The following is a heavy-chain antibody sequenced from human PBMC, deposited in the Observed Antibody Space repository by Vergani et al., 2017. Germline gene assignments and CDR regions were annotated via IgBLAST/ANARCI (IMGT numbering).Heavy chain of an antibody. V-gene: IGHV3-7*01. J-gene: IGHJ1*01. CDR1: GFTFGDYY. CDR3: ARISGGSAPYLHY. Sequence: EVHLEESGGGLVQPGGSLRLSCAASGFTFGDYYMAWIRLAPGKGLDWVASIKRDGTETFYVDSVKGRVTISRDNAKTTLYLQTNSLRDEDRGVYYCARISGGSAPYLHYWGQGTLVTVAS. D-gene: IGHD2-15*01. CDR2: IKRDGTET.